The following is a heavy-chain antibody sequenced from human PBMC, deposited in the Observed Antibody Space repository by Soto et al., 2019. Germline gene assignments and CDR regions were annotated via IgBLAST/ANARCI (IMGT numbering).Heavy chain of an antibody. CDR1: GFTFSSYA. Sequence: PGGSLRLSCSASGFTFSSYAMSWVRQAPGKGLEWVSVISGSGDNTYYADSVKGRFTISRDNSKDMAFLQMNSLRAEDTALYYCAKGGGSDYSNYYDWGQGTLVTVSS. J-gene: IGHJ4*02. V-gene: IGHV3-23*01. CDR3: AKGGGSDYSNYYD. CDR2: ISGSGDNT. D-gene: IGHD4-4*01.